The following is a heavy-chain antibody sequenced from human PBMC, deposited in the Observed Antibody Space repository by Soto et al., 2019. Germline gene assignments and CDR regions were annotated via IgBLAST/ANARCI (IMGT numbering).Heavy chain of an antibody. Sequence: SETLSLTCAVSGGSISSGGYSWSWIRQPPGKGLEWIGYIYHSGSTYYNPSLKSRVTISVDRSKNQFSLKLSSVTAADTAVYYCARTNGDLDYWGQGTLVTVSS. CDR2: IYHSGST. CDR1: GGSISSGGYS. J-gene: IGHJ4*02. CDR3: ARTNGDLDY. D-gene: IGHD4-17*01. V-gene: IGHV4-30-2*01.